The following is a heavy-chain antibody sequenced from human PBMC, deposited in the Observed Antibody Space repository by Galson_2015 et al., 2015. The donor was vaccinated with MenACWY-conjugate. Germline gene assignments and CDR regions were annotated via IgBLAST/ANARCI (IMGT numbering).Heavy chain of an antibody. CDR2: INAGNGNT. Sequence: SVKVSCKASGYTFTSYAMHWVRQAPEQRLEWMGWINAGNGNTKYSQKFQGRVTITRDTSASTAYMELSSLRSEDTAVYYCARDQGIEMATIFPGADYGMDVWGQGTTVTVSS. CDR3: ARDQGIEMATIFPGADYGMDV. V-gene: IGHV1-3*01. J-gene: IGHJ6*02. CDR1: GYTFTSYA. D-gene: IGHD5-24*01.